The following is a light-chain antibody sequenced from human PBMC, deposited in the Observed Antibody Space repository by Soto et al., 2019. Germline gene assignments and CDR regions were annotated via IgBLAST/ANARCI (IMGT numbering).Light chain of an antibody. J-gene: IGLJ2*01. V-gene: IGLV2-14*01. Sequence: QSVLTQPASVSGSPGQSITISCTGSSSDVGGYNYVSWYQHHPGKVPKLMIYEVSNRPSGVSNRFSGSKSGNTASLSISGLKAEDGADYYCSSYTTSYPQVFGGGTKLPVL. CDR3: SSYTTSYPQV. CDR1: SSDVGGYNY. CDR2: EVS.